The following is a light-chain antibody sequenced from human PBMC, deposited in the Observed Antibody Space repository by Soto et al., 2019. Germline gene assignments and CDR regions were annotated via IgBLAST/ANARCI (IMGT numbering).Light chain of an antibody. CDR3: SSYTSSSAYV. V-gene: IGLV2-14*01. J-gene: IGLJ1*01. Sequence: QSVLTQPASVSGSPGQSITISCTGTSSDVGGYNYVSWYQQHPGKAPKLMIYEVSNRPSGVSNRFSGSKSGNTASLTISGLQAEDEAHYFCSSYTSSSAYVFGTGTQLTVL. CDR2: EVS. CDR1: SSDVGGYNY.